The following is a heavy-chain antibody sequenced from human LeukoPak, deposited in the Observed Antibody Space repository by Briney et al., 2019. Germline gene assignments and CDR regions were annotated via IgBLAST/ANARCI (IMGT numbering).Heavy chain of an antibody. D-gene: IGHD3-10*01. Sequence: GGSLRLSCAASGFTFSSYAMHWVRQAPGKGLEWVAVISYDGSNKYYADSVKGRFTISRDNSKNTLYLQMSSLRAEDTAVYYCARDLHYYGSGSYDYWGQGTLVTVSS. CDR1: GFTFSSYA. J-gene: IGHJ4*02. V-gene: IGHV3-30*04. CDR3: ARDLHYYGSGSYDY. CDR2: ISYDGSNK.